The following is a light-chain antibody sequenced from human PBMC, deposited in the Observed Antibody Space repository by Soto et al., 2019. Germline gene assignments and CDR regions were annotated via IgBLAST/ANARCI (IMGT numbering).Light chain of an antibody. CDR2: AAS. CDR1: QSISSY. Sequence: DIQMTQSPSSLSASVGDRVTITCRASQSISSYLNWYQQKPGKAPKLLIYAASSLQSAVPSRFSGSGSGTDFTLTISSLQPEDFATYYCQQSYSTPQTFGQGTKVEIK. CDR3: QQSYSTPQT. V-gene: IGKV1-39*01. J-gene: IGKJ1*01.